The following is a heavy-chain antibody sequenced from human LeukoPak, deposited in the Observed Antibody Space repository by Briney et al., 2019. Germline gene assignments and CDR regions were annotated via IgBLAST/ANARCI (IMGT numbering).Heavy chain of an antibody. J-gene: IGHJ4*02. CDR1: GYPFSMST. CDR2: ISADNGNT. CDR3: ARCGPSVTMFFGY. V-gene: IGHV1-18*01. D-gene: IGHD4-17*01. Sequence: ASVKVSCKASGYPFSMSTIAWVRQAPGQGLEWMGFISADNGNTNYAQKFQGRVTMTTDTSTSTAYMDLRSLRRDDTAVYYCARCGPSVTMFFGYWGQGTLVTVSS.